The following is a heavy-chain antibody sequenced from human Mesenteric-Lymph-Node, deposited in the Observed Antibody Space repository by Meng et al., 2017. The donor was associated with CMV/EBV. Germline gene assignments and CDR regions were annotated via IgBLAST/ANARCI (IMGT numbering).Heavy chain of an antibody. CDR3: ARDFTVTTRFYYGMDV. V-gene: IGHV3-23*01. CDR1: GFTFSSYA. Sequence: GGSLRLSCAASGFTFSSYAMSWVRQAPGKGLEWVSAISGSGGSTYYADSVKGRFTISRDNSKNTLYLQMNSLSGEDSAVYYCARDFTVTTRFYYGMDVWGQGTTVTVSS. CDR2: ISGSGGST. D-gene: IGHD4-11*01. J-gene: IGHJ6*02.